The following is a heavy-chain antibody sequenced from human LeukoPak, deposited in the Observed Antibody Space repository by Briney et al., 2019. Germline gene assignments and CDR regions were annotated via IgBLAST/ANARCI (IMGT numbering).Heavy chain of an antibody. CDR3: ATPRGRYCSSTSCPINWFDP. J-gene: IGHJ5*02. CDR1: GFTFSTYA. Sequence: GGSLRLSCAASGFTFSTYAMSWVRQAPGKGLEWVSVISGTGGSTNYADSVKGRFTISRDYSKSTLYVQMDGLRVEDTAVYYCATPRGRYCSSTSCPINWFDPWGQGTLVTVSS. V-gene: IGHV3-23*01. D-gene: IGHD2-2*01. CDR2: ISGTGGST.